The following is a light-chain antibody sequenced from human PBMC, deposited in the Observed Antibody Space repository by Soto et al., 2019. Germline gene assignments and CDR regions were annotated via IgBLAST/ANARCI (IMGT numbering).Light chain of an antibody. Sequence: EIVLKQSPGTLSLSPGERATLSCRASQSVSSSYLAWYQQKPGQAPRLLIYGASSRATGIPDRFSGSGSGTDFTLTISRLEPEDFAVYYCQQYGDSPPWTFGQGTKVEI. CDR2: GAS. V-gene: IGKV3-20*01. CDR3: QQYGDSPPWT. CDR1: QSVSSSY. J-gene: IGKJ1*01.